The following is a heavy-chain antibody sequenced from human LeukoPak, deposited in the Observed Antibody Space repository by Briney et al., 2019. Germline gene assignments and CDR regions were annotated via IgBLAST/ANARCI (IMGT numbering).Heavy chain of an antibody. J-gene: IGHJ6*03. V-gene: IGHV1-69*05. CDR3: AVPYCSSTSCSTSPYYYYYMDV. Sequence: GASVKVSCKASGGTFSSYAISWVRQAPGQGLEWMGGIIPIFGTANYAQKFQGRVTITTDESTSTAYMELSSLRSEDTAVYYCAVPYCSSTSCSTSPYYYYYMDVWGKGTTVTVSS. D-gene: IGHD2-2*01. CDR1: GGTFSSYA. CDR2: IIPIFGTA.